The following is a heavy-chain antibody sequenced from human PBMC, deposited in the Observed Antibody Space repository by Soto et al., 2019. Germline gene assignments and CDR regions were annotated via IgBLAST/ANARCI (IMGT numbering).Heavy chain of an antibody. CDR1: GFTFSSYA. V-gene: IGHV3-23*01. Sequence: GGSLRLSCAASGFTFSSYAMSWVRQAPGKGLEWVSAISGSGGSTYYADSVKGRFTISRDNSKNTLYLQMNSLRAEDTAVYYCAKDLKSVVVVAATSEGAFDIWGQGTMVTVSS. CDR3: AKDLKSVVVVAATSEGAFDI. D-gene: IGHD2-15*01. CDR2: ISGSGGST. J-gene: IGHJ3*02.